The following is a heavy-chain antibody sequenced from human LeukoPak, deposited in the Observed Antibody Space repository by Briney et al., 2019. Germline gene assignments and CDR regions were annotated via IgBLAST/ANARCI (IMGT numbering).Heavy chain of an antibody. D-gene: IGHD3-9*01. J-gene: IGHJ4*02. CDR2: IYTSGST. V-gene: IGHV4-4*07. CDR3: ARENYDILTGYPHFDY. CDR1: GGSISSYY. Sequence: SETLSLTCTVSGGSISSYYWSWIRQPAGKGLEWIGRIYTSGSTNYNPSLKSRVTMSVDTSKNQFSLKLSSVTAADTAVYCCARENYDILTGYPHFDYWGQGTLVTVSS.